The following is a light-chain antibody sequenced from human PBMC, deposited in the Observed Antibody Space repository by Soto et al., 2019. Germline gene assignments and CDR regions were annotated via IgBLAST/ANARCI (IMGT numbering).Light chain of an antibody. CDR2: DVS. CDR3: SSYTSSSTLVV. V-gene: IGLV2-14*01. CDR1: SSDDGGYNY. Sequence: QSALTQPASVSGSPGQSITISCTGTSSDDGGYNYVSWCQQHPGKAPKLMIYDVSNRPSGVSNRFSGSKSGNTASLTISGLHAEDEADYYCSSYTSSSTLVVFGTGTELTVL. J-gene: IGLJ1*01.